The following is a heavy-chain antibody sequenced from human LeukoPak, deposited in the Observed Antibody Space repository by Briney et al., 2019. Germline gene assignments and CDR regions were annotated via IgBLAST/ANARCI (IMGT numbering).Heavy chain of an antibody. CDR1: GFTFSSYA. CDR3: ASTDSRLWFGEFGQFDP. V-gene: IGHV3-23*01. D-gene: IGHD3-10*01. Sequence: GGSLRLSCAASGFTFSSYAMSWVRQAPGKGLEGVSAISGSGGSTYYADSVKGRFTISRDNSKNTLYLQMNSLRAEDTAVYYCASTDSRLWFGEFGQFDPWGQGTLVTVSS. CDR2: ISGSGGST. J-gene: IGHJ5*02.